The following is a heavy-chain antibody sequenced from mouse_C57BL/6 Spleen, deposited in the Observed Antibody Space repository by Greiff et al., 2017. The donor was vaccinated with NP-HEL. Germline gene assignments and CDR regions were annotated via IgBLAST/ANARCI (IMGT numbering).Heavy chain of an antibody. CDR2: IYPGSGST. V-gene: IGHV1-55*01. CDR3: AIYDGYPYAMDY. D-gene: IGHD2-3*01. Sequence: QVQLQQSGAELVKPGASVKMSCKASGYTFTSYWITWVKQRPGQGLEWIGDIYPGSGSTNYNEKFKSKATLTVDTSSSTAYMQLSSLTSEDSAVYYCAIYDGYPYAMDYWGQGTSVTVSS. CDR1: GYTFTSYW. J-gene: IGHJ4*01.